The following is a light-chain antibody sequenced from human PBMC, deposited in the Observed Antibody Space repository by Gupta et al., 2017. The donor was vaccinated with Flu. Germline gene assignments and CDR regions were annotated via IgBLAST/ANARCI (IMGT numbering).Light chain of an antibody. V-gene: IGLV3-19*01. Sequence: GNTLISTYAILYHQKLAQTPVLVIYDKNNRPSGSPDRFSCGSSGNTSSLTSTGAQAEDEADDYCNSRDSTDNQQAVFGGGTRLTVL. CDR3: NSRDSTDNQQAV. J-gene: IGLJ2*01. CDR2: DKN. CDR1: TLISTY.